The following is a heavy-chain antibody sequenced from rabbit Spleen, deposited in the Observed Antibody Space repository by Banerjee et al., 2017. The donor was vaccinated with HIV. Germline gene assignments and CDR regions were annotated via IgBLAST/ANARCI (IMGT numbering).Heavy chain of an antibody. CDR1: GFDFSHYG. J-gene: IGHJ6*01. CDR3: VRDQARMLDL. Sequence: QEQLEESGGDLVKPEGSLTLTCTASGFDFSHYGVSWVRQAPGKGLEWIGYIDPIFTTTHYASWVNGRFTISRDIDQNTLYLQLNSLTAADTATYFCVRDQARMLDLWGPGTIVTV. CDR2: IDPIFTTT. D-gene: IGHD6-1*01. V-gene: IGHV1S47*01.